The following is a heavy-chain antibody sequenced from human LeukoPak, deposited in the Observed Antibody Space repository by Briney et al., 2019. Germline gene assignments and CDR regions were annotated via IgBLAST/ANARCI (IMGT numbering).Heavy chain of an antibody. V-gene: IGHV3-66*01. J-gene: IGHJ5*02. Sequence: GGSLRLSCAASGFSVSSNYVSWVRQAPGKGLEWVSVIYSGGSTYYADSVKGRFTISRDNSKNTLYLQMNSLSAEDTAVYYCASLETWFDPWGQGTLVTVSS. CDR3: ASLETWFDP. CDR2: IYSGGST. CDR1: GFSVSSNY.